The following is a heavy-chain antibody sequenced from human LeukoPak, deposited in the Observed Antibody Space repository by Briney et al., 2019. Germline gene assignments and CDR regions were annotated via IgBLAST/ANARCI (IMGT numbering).Heavy chain of an antibody. D-gene: IGHD3-3*01. Sequence: ASVKVSCKASGYTFTSYCISWLRQAPGQGLEWMGWISAYNGNTNYAQKLQGRVTMTTDTSTSTAYMELRSLRSDDTAVYYCASRSGYNRGFDYWGQGNLVTVSS. CDR1: GYTFTSYC. V-gene: IGHV1-18*01. CDR3: ASRSGYNRGFDY. J-gene: IGHJ4*02. CDR2: ISAYNGNT.